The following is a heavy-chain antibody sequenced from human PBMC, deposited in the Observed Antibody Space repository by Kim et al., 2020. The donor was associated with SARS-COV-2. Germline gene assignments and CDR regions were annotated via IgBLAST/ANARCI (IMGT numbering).Heavy chain of an antibody. D-gene: IGHD3-10*01. Sequence: GGSLRLSCAASGFTFDDYAMHWVRQAPGKGLEWVSGISWNSGSIGYADSVKGRFTISRDNAKNSLYLQMNSLRAEDTALYYCAKAETYYYGSGSPDYWGQGTLVTVSS. J-gene: IGHJ4*02. CDR2: ISWNSGSI. CDR3: AKAETYYYGSGSPDY. V-gene: IGHV3-9*01. CDR1: GFTFDDYA.